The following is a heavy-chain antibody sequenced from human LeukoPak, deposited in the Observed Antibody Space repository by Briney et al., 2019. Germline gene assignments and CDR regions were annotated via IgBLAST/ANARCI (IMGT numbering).Heavy chain of an antibody. CDR3: ARDSRFDP. Sequence: GGSLTLSCAASGFTFSRYSMNWVRQAPGTGLEWVSSISSSSSYIYYADSVKGRFTISRDNAKNSLYLQMNSLRAEDTAVYYCARDSRFDPWGQETLVTVPS. CDR2: ISSSSSYI. V-gene: IGHV3-21*01. J-gene: IGHJ5*02. CDR1: GFTFSRYS.